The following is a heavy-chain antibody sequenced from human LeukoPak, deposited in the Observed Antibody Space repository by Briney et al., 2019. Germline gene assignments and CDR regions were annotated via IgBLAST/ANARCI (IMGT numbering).Heavy chain of an antibody. D-gene: IGHD1-7*01. CDR2: IWYDGSDK. V-gene: IGHV3-33*01. Sequence: GGSERLLCGAWIHIYSLYDKLCARQAPGKGLEWVAVIWYDGSDKYYADSVKGRFSISRDNSKNTLYLQIKRTRAAATDADYCARAHPPEVNFYLESWGQGTLVTVSS. CDR3: ARAHPPEVNFYLES. J-gene: IGHJ4*02. CDR1: IHIYSLYD.